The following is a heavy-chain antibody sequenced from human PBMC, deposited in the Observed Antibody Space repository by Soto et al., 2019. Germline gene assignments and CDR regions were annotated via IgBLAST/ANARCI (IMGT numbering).Heavy chain of an antibody. CDR1: GFTFSSHA. Sequence: EVQLVESGEGLVQPGGSLRLSCAASGFTFSSHAMHWVRQAPGKGLEYVSGINSNGGSTYYADSVKDRFTISRDNSKNTLYLQMGSLIAEDMAVYYCAIIYYGDYRWGSLDYWGQGTLVTVSS. CDR2: INSNGGST. CDR3: AIIYYGDYRWGSLDY. V-gene: IGHV3-64*02. D-gene: IGHD4-17*01. J-gene: IGHJ4*02.